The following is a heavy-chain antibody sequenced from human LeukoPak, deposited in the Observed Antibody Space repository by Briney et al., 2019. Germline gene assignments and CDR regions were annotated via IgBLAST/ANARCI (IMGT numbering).Heavy chain of an antibody. CDR3: ARVGAGGIRSIAAARLAFDY. CDR2: INPSGGST. J-gene: IGHJ4*02. CDR1: GYTFTSYY. V-gene: IGHV1-46*01. Sequence: ASVEVSCKASGYTFTSYYMHWVRQAPGQGLEWMGIINPSGGSTSYAQKFQGRVTMTRDTSTSTVYMELSSLRSEDTAVYYCARVGAGGIRSIAAARLAFDYWGQGTLVTVSS. D-gene: IGHD6-13*01.